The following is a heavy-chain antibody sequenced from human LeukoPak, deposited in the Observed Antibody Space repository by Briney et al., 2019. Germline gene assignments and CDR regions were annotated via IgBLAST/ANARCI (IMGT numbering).Heavy chain of an antibody. CDR1: GGTFSSYA. J-gene: IGHJ4*02. Sequence: ASVQVSCNASGGTFSSYAISWVRQAPGQGLEWMGGFIPMFGTANYAQKFQDRVTITADKSTSTAYMELSSLRSEDTAVYYCARRSLRVVTAHYYFDYWGQGTLVTVSS. CDR3: ARRSLRVVTAHYYFDY. D-gene: IGHD2-21*02. CDR2: FIPMFGTA. V-gene: IGHV1-69*06.